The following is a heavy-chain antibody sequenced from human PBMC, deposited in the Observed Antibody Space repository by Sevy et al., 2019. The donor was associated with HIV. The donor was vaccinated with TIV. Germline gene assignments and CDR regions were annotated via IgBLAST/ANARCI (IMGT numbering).Heavy chain of an antibody. CDR1: GFTFRIYG. D-gene: IGHD4-17*01. Sequence: GGSLRLSCAASGFTFRIYGMSWVRQAPGKGLEWVSSISGPGALTYYADSVKGRFTISRDNSKNTLFLRMNSLRAEDTALYFCAKGDEPATDYADYVPNGFDIWGQGTMVTVSS. CDR2: ISGPGALT. CDR3: AKGDEPATDYADYVPNGFDI. V-gene: IGHV3-23*01. J-gene: IGHJ3*02.